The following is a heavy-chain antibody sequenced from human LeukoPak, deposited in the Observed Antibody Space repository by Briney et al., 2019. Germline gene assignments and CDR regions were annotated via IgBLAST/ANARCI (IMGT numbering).Heavy chain of an antibody. CDR1: GFTFSSYE. J-gene: IGHJ4*02. CDR3: AKDMGYYDSSGLDY. V-gene: IGHV3-48*03. CDR2: ISSSGSTI. Sequence: PGGSLRLSCAASGFTFSSYEMNWVRQAPGKGLEWVSYISSSGSTIYYADSVKGRFTISRDNAKNSLYLQMNSLRAEDTALYYCAKDMGYYDSSGLDYWGQGTLVTVSS. D-gene: IGHD3-22*01.